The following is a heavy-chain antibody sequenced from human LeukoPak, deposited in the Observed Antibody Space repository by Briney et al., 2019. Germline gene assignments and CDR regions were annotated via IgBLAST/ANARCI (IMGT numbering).Heavy chain of an antibody. J-gene: IGHJ4*02. CDR1: GGSISNYY. V-gene: IGHV4-4*07. D-gene: IGHD2-15*01. CDR3: ARVVAATHFDY. Sequence: SETLSLTCTVSGGSISNYYWSGIRQPAGKGLERIGRIYSTGTTNYNPSLKSRVTMSVDTSKNQFSLKLSSVTAADTAVYYCARVVAATHFDYWGQGTLVTVSS. CDR2: IYSTGTT.